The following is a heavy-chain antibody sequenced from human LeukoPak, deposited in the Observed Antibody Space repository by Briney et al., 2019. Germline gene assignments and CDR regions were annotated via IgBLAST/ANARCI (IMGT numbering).Heavy chain of an antibody. CDR3: ARQPTDIVVVPAAISGIDYYGMDV. CDR2: IDPSDSYT. D-gene: IGHD2-2*02. CDR1: GYSFTSYW. V-gene: IGHV5-10-1*01. J-gene: IGHJ6*04. Sequence: GESPKIPCKGSGYSFTSYWISWVRQMPGKGLEWMGRIDPSDSYTNYSPSFQGHVTISADKSISTAYLQWSSLKASDTAMYYCARQPTDIVVVPAAISGIDYYGMDVWGKGTTVTVSS.